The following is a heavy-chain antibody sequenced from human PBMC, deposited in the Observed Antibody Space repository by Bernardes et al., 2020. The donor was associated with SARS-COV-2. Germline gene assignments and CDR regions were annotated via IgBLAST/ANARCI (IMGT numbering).Heavy chain of an antibody. CDR3: ARVGDYNWFDH. Sequence: PGQGLEWMGWISAYNGTTTYAKKLQGRVTMTTDTSTSTAYMELRSLRSDDTAVYYCARVGDYNWFDHWGQGTLVTCSS. J-gene: IGHJ5*02. D-gene: IGHD4-17*01. CDR2: ISAYNGTT. V-gene: IGHV1-18*01.